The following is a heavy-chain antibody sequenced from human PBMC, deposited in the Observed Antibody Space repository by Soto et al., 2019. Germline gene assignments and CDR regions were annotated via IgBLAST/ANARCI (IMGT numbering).Heavy chain of an antibody. CDR2: IYWDDDE. V-gene: IGHV2-5*02. Sequence: QITLKESGPTVVQPTQTLTLTCSFSGFSLSTSAEGVAWIRQPPGKALEWLALIYWDDDERYSPFLKSRLTNAKDTSKNQVVLTMTNMDPVDTATYFCAHKGGRGAAMDVWGQGATVTVSS. CDR1: GFSLSTSAEG. J-gene: IGHJ6*02. CDR3: AHKGGRGAAMDV. D-gene: IGHD2-15*01.